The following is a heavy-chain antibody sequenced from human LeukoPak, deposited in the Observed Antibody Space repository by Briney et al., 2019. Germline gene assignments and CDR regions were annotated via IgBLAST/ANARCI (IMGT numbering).Heavy chain of an antibody. Sequence: PSETLSLTCTVSGGSISSSPYYWGWLRQPPGKGLEWIVSIYFTGSTYYNPYLKSQVTISVDTSKNQFSLKLSSVTAADTALYYCARDRAAIGHFDSWGQGTLVTVSS. CDR3: ARDRAAIGHFDS. CDR1: GGSISSSPYY. V-gene: IGHV4-39*07. D-gene: IGHD6-13*01. CDR2: IYFTGST. J-gene: IGHJ4*02.